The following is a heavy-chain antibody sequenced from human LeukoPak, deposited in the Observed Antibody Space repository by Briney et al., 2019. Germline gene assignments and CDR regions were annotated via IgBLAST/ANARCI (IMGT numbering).Heavy chain of an antibody. D-gene: IGHD5-24*01. J-gene: IGHJ4*02. CDR3: GRHGTGNRYGWVVGY. CDR1: GGYISSSTFY. CDR2: GYHSGST. V-gene: IGHV4-39*01. Sequence: SETLSLTCSVSGGYISSSTFYWGWIRQRPGKGLEWIGSGYHSGSTYYNSSLESRVITSVDTSKNQFSLKLRSVIAADTAVYYCGRHGTGNRYGWVVGYWGQGTLVTVSS.